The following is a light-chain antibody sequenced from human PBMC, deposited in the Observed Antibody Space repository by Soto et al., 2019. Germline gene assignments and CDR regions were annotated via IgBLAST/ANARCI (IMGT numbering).Light chain of an antibody. Sequence: DIQMTQYPVSLSASVGDRVTITWRARQTISSCLIWCQQKPGVVATRLIFAAVTMQSAVTSGLCGGRSGTDFTPTISSLLAEEVAAVYCRQRYGTAPLTFGRGTKVDIK. CDR2: AAV. CDR3: RQRYGTAPLT. CDR1: QTISSC. V-gene: IGKV1-39*01. J-gene: IGKJ1*01.